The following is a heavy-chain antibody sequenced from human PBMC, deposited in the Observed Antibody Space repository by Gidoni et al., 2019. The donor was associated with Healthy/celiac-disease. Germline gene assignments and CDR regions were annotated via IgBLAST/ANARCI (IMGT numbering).Heavy chain of an antibody. J-gene: IGHJ4*02. CDR3: ATLVGGYNSRN. CDR1: GGDCSGYY. CDR2: INHRGST. V-gene: IGHV4-34*01. Sequence: QVQLQQWGAGLFKPSETLSLPCAVYGGDCSGYYWSWIRQPPGKGLEWSGEINHRGSTNYNPSLKSRVTISVDTSKNQFSLKLSSVTAADTAVYYCATLVGGYNSRNWGQGTLVTVSS. D-gene: IGHD5-12*01.